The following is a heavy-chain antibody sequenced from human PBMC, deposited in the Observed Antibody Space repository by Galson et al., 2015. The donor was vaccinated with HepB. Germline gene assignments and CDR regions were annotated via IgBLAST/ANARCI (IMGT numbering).Heavy chain of an antibody. CDR1: GYTFTSYY. D-gene: IGHD3-22*01. V-gene: IGHV1-46*01. J-gene: IGHJ4*02. Sequence: SVKVSCKASGYTFTSYYMHWVRQAPGQGLEWMGIINPSGGSTSYAQKFQGRVTMTRDTSTSTVYMELSSLRSEDTAVYYCARDYYDSRMSTYYFDYWGQGTLVTVSS. CDR3: ARDYYDSRMSTYYFDY. CDR2: INPSGGST.